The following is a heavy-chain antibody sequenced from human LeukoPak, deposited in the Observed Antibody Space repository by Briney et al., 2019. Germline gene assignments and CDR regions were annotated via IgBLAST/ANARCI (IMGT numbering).Heavy chain of an antibody. CDR2: IKQDGSEK. Sequence: PGGSLRLSCAASGFTFSTYWMSWVRQAPGKGLEWVANIKQDGSEKYYVDSVKGRFTISRDNAKNSVYLQMNSLRVEDTAVYYCASEGNFDYWGQGTLVTVSS. V-gene: IGHV3-7*05. J-gene: IGHJ4*02. CDR1: GFTFSTYW. CDR3: ASEGNFDY. D-gene: IGHD3-10*01.